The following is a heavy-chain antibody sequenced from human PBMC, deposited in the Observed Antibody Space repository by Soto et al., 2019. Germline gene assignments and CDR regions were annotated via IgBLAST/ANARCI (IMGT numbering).Heavy chain of an antibody. CDR2: INSDGSST. CDR1: GFTFSSYW. V-gene: IGHV3-74*01. J-gene: IGHJ4*02. D-gene: IGHD2-15*01. CDR3: ARGARRYCSGGSCYIDY. Sequence: EVQLVESGGGLVQPGGSLRLSCAASGFTFSSYWMHWVRQAPGKGLVWVSRINSDGSSTSYADSVKGRFTISRDNAKNTLYLQMNSLRAEDTAVYYCARGARRYCSGGSCYIDYWGQGTLVTVSS.